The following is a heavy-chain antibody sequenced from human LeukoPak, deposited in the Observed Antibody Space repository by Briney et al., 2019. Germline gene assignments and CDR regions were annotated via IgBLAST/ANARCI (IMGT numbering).Heavy chain of an antibody. V-gene: IGHV3-48*03. Sequence: GGSLRPSCAASGFTFSNYEMNWVRQAPGKGLEWVSYISSSGSTIYYADSVKGRFTISRDNAKNSLYLQMNSLRAEDTAVYYCAEARGYYDSSGYYVWGQGTLVTVSS. J-gene: IGHJ4*02. CDR1: GFTFSNYE. D-gene: IGHD3-22*01. CDR2: ISSSGSTI. CDR3: AEARGYYDSSGYYV.